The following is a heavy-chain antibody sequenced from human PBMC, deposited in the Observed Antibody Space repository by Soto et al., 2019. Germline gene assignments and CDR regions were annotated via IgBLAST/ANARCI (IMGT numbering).Heavy chain of an antibody. Sequence: EVQLLESGGGLVQPGGSLRLSCAASGFTFSTYAMSWVRQAPGKGLEWVSTISGSGDSTYYADSVKGRFTISRDNSKNTLSLQMSSLSAGDTAVYRCSFDYWGQGTLVTVSS. J-gene: IGHJ4*02. V-gene: IGHV3-23*01. CDR3: SFDY. CDR1: GFTFSTYA. CDR2: ISGSGDST. D-gene: IGHD2-8*01.